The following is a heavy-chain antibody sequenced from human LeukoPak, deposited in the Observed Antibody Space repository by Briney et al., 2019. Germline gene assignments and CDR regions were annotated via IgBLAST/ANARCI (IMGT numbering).Heavy chain of an antibody. V-gene: IGHV4-4*02. J-gene: IGHJ5*02. CDR2: IYHSGST. D-gene: IGHD2-2*01. Sequence: PSETLSLTCAVSGGSISSSYWWSWIRQPPGKGLEWIGEIYHSGSTNYNLSLKSRVTISVDKSKNQFSLKLNSVTAADTAVYYCARDYCTSTTCPNWFGPWGQGTLVTVSS. CDR1: GGSISSSYW. CDR3: ARDYCTSTTCPNWFGP.